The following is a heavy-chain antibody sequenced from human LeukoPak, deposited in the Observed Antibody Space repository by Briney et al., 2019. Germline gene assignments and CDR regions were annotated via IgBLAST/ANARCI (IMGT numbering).Heavy chain of an antibody. CDR3: ARDVDSSGYSPWFDP. J-gene: IGHJ5*02. V-gene: IGHV3-74*01. CDR1: GFTFSSYW. D-gene: IGHD3-22*01. Sequence: GGSLRLSCAASGFTFSSYWMHWVRQAPGKGLVWVSRINSDGSSTSYADSVKGRFTISRDSAKNTLYLQMNSLRAENTAVYYCARDVDSSGYSPWFDPWGQGTLVTVSS. CDR2: INSDGSST.